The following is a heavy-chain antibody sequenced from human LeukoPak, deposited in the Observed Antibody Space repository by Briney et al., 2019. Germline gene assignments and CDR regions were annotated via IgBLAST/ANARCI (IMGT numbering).Heavy chain of an antibody. D-gene: IGHD2-2*02. Sequence: GGSLRLSCAASGFTFSSYGMTWVRQAPGKGLEWVSAISGSGGSTHYADSVKGRFIIARDNSKNTLFLQMNSLRVEDTAVYYCAKDAIPIDYWGQGTLVTVSS. CDR1: GFTFSSYG. J-gene: IGHJ4*02. CDR2: ISGSGGST. V-gene: IGHV3-23*01. CDR3: AKDAIPIDY.